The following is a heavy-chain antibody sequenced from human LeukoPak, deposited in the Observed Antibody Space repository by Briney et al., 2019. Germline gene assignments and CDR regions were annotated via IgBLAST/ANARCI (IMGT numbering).Heavy chain of an antibody. Sequence: PSETLSLTCTVSGGSISSGGYYWSWIRQPAGKGLEWIGRIYTSGSTNYNPSLKSRVTISVDTSKNQFSLKLSSVTAADTAVYYCASSELLWFGELWHWGQGTLVTVSS. CDR3: ASSELLWFGELWH. CDR2: IYTSGST. CDR1: GGSISSGGYY. J-gene: IGHJ4*02. D-gene: IGHD3-10*01. V-gene: IGHV4-61*02.